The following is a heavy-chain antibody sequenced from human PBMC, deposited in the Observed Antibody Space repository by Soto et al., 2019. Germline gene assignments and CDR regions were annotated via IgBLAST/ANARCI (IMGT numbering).Heavy chain of an antibody. V-gene: IGHV5-51*01. CDR1: GYSFTSYW. Sequence: GESLKISCKGSGYSFTSYWIGWVRQMPGKGLEWMGIIYPGDSDTRYSPSFQGQVTISADKSISTAYPQWSSLKASDTAMYYCARLATGYSSGWTHYYYYGMDVWGQGTTVTVSS. CDR2: IYPGDSDT. J-gene: IGHJ6*02. CDR3: ARLATGYSSGWTHYYYYGMDV. D-gene: IGHD6-19*01.